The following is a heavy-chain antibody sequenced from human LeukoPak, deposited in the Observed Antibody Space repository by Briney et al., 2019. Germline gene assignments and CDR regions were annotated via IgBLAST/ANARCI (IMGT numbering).Heavy chain of an antibody. D-gene: IGHD6-6*01. J-gene: IGHJ6*03. CDR1: GGSVSSGGYY. Sequence: SETLSLTCTVSGGSVSSGGYYWSWIRQHPGKGLEWIGYIYYSGSTYYNPSLKSRVTISVDTSKNQFSLKLSSVTAADTAVYYCARESSSSGHYYYYYMDVWGKGTTATVSS. CDR2: IYYSGST. V-gene: IGHV4-31*03. CDR3: ARESSSSGHYYYYYMDV.